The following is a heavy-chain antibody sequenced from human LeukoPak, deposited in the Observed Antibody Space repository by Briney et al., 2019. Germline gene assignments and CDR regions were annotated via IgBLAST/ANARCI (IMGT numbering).Heavy chain of an antibody. CDR1: GFTFSSYS. J-gene: IGHJ3*02. CDR3: ARGAYDSSGYLGAFDI. V-gene: IGHV3-48*04. D-gene: IGHD3-22*01. CDR2: ISSGSTI. Sequence: GGSLRLSCAASGFTFSSYSMNWVRQAPGKGLEWVSYISSGSTIYYADSVKGRFTISRDNAKNSLYLQMNSLRAEDTAVYYCARGAYDSSGYLGAFDIWGQGTMVTVSS.